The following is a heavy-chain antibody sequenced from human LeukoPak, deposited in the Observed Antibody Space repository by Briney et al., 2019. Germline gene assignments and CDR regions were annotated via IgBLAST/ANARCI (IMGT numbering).Heavy chain of an antibody. J-gene: IGHJ6*02. CDR1: GGSFSGYY. V-gene: IGHV4-34*01. D-gene: IGHD6-13*01. Sequence: NSSETLSLTCAVYGGSFSGYYWSWIRQPPGKGLEWIGEINHSGSTNCNPSLKSRVTIAVDTSKNQFSLKLSSVTAADTAVYYCAREEYSSSWRYGMDVWGQGTTVTVSS. CDR2: INHSGST. CDR3: AREEYSSSWRYGMDV.